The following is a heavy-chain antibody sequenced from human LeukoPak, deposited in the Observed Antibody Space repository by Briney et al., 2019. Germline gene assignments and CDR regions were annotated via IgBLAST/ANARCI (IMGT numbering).Heavy chain of an antibody. Sequence: GGSLRLSCAASGFIVSDNYMTWVCQAPGKGLEWVSVIYSGGKTYYAYSVKGQFTISRDNSKNTLYLEMNSLRAEDTAVYYCVRDRRYASGSDAFDIWGQGTMVTVSS. CDR2: IYSGGKT. CDR3: VRDRRYASGSDAFDI. J-gene: IGHJ3*02. D-gene: IGHD3-10*01. CDR1: GFIVSDNY. V-gene: IGHV3-53*01.